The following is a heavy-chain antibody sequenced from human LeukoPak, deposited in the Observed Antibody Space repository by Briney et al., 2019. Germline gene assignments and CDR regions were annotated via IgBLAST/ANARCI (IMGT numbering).Heavy chain of an antibody. CDR3: ARGSGYYDILTGYYTPYQFDY. V-gene: IGHV1-18*01. CDR1: GYTFTSYG. D-gene: IGHD3-9*01. Sequence: GASVKVSCKASGYTFTSYGISWVRQAPGQGLEWMGWISAYNGNTNYAQKLQGRVTMTTDTSTSTAYMELRSLRSEDTAVYYCARGSGYYDILTGYYTPYQFDYWGQGTLVTVSS. CDR2: ISAYNGNT. J-gene: IGHJ4*02.